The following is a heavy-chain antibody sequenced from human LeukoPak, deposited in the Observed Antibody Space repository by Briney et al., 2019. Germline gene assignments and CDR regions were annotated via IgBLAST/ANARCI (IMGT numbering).Heavy chain of an antibody. CDR3: ARDRVIVGATNAFGI. Sequence: ASVKVSCKASGYTFTGYYMHWVRQAPGQGLEWMGWINPNSGGTNYAQKFQGRVTMTRDTSISTAYMELSRLRSDDTAVYYCARDRVIVGATNAFGIWGQGTMVTVSS. J-gene: IGHJ3*02. CDR1: GYTFTGYY. D-gene: IGHD1-26*01. V-gene: IGHV1-2*02. CDR2: INPNSGGT.